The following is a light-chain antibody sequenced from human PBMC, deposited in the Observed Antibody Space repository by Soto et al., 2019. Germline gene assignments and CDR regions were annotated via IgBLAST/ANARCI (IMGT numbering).Light chain of an antibody. J-gene: IGKJ3*01. V-gene: IGKV3-11*01. Sequence: EIVLTQSPATLSLSPGERATLSCRASQSISSYLAWYQQKPDQAPRLLIYDASNRPTGIPDRFSGSGSGTDFTLTISSLEPEDFAVYYCHQRSTWPFTFGPGTKVDIK. CDR1: QSISSY. CDR2: DAS. CDR3: HQRSTWPFT.